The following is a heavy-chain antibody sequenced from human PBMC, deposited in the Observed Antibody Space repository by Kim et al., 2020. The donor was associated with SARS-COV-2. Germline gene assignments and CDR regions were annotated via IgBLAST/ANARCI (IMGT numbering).Heavy chain of an antibody. Sequence: ASVKVSCKASGYTFTSYYMHWVRQAPGQGLEWMGIINPSGGSTSYAQKFQGRVTMTRDTSTSTVYMELSSLRSEDTAVYYCARDRDPYYYDSSVGIDYWGQGTLVTVSS. V-gene: IGHV1-46*01. CDR3: ARDRDPYYYDSSVGIDY. D-gene: IGHD3-22*01. CDR2: INPSGGST. J-gene: IGHJ4*02. CDR1: GYTFTSYY.